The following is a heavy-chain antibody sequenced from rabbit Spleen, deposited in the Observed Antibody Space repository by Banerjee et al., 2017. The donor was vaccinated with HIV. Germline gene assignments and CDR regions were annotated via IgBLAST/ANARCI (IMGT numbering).Heavy chain of an antibody. J-gene: IGHJ4*01. CDR2: INAATTKP. CDR3: ARDLGWTGSSGFAGYFDL. D-gene: IGHD4-2*01. V-gene: IGHV1S45*01. Sequence: QEQLVESGGGLVKPEGSLKLSCTASGFSFSNKAVMCWVRQAPGKGLEWIACINAATTKPVYASWAKGRFTISRTSSTTVTLQMTSLTAADTATYFCARDLGWTGSSGFAGYFDLWGPGTLVTVS. CDR1: GFSFSNKAV.